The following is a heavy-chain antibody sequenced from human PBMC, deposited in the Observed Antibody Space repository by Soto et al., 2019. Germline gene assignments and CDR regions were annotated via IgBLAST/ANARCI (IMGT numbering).Heavy chain of an antibody. D-gene: IGHD2-21*01. J-gene: IGHJ4*02. CDR3: ARQSWAGGHFNRYDY. CDR2: IHNSGST. V-gene: IGHV4-59*01. CDR1: GGSISTYY. Sequence: SETLSRTCSVSGGSISTYYWSWIRQTPGKGLEWIGYIHNSGSTYYSPSLKSRVTISVDTSKNQFSLNLSSVTAADTAVYSCARQSWAGGHFNRYDYCGQRTPGIVAS.